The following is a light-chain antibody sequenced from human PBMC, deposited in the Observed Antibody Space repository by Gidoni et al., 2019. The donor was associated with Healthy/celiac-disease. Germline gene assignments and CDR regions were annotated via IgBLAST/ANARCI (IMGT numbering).Light chain of an antibody. Sequence: DIQMTQSPSTLSASVGDRVTITCRASQSISSWLAWYQQKPGKAPKLLIYDASSLESGVPSRFSGGGSGTEFTLTISSLQPDDFATYYCQQYNSWTFGQGTKLEIK. J-gene: IGKJ2*01. CDR2: DAS. V-gene: IGKV1-5*01. CDR3: QQYNSWT. CDR1: QSISSW.